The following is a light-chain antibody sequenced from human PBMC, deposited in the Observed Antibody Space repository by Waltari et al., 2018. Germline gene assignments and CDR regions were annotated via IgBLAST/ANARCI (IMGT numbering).Light chain of an antibody. Sequence: SSELTQDPAVSVALGQTVRITCQGDSLRTYYASWYQQRPGQAPVLVIYGKNNRPSGIPDRFSGSSSGNTASLTISGAQVEDEADYYCNSRDSSGNHVLFGGGTKLTVL. CDR2: GKN. CDR1: SLRTYY. V-gene: IGLV3-19*01. CDR3: NSRDSSGNHVL. J-gene: IGLJ2*01.